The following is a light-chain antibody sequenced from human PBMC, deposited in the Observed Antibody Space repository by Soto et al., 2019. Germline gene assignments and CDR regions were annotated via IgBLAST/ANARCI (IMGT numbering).Light chain of an antibody. J-gene: IGKJ1*01. V-gene: IGKV1-6*01. Sequence: AIQMTQSPSSLSASVGDRVTITCRASQGIRADLGWYQQEPGEAPKLLIYGTSTLHTGVPSRFSGSGSGADFTLTISSLQPEDFATYYCLQDYDYPRTFGQGTKVEIK. CDR2: GTS. CDR1: QGIRAD. CDR3: LQDYDYPRT.